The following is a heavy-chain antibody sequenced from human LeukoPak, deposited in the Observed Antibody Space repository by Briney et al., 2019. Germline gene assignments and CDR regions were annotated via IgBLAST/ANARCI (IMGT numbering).Heavy chain of an antibody. CDR3: ARLYDRSGYYADY. CDR1: ACCFISYW. CDR2: IYPGDPDI. D-gene: IGHD3-22*01. Sequence: GGWLQRLSKGAACCFISYWIGCGVQMPGGRVVWRGIIYPGDPDIRYSPSFQGQITISADKSIITAHLQCSGLKASDTAMYYCARLYDRSGYYADYCGQGTQVTVSS. V-gene: IGHV5-51*01. J-gene: IGHJ4*01.